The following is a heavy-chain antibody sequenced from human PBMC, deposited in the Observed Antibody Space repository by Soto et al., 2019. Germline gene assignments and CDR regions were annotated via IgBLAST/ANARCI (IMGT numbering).Heavy chain of an antibody. CDR3: AREGYYGSGSYNY. Sequence: QVQLVQSGAEVKKPGASVKVSCKASGYIFINYAINWVRQAPGQRPEWMGWINPGNGNTKYSQKFQGRVTITRDTSASTAYMEVTSLRSEDTAVFYCAREGYYGSGSYNYWGQGTLVTVSS. CDR2: INPGNGNT. CDR1: GYIFINYA. J-gene: IGHJ4*02. V-gene: IGHV1-3*01. D-gene: IGHD3-10*01.